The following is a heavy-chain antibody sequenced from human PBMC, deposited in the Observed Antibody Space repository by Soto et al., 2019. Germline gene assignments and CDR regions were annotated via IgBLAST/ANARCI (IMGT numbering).Heavy chain of an antibody. J-gene: IGHJ4*02. D-gene: IGHD1-26*01. CDR3: ARGRVDGGELDL. CDR1: GFTSRTYG. CDR2: IWYDASNK. V-gene: IGHV3-33*01. Sequence: ESGGGVVQPGRSLRLSCAASGFTSRTYGMYWVRQAPGKGLEWVAVIWYDASNKYYADSVKGRFTISRDNSENTLYLQMNSLRAEDTAVYYCARGRVDGGELDLWGQGTLVTVSS.